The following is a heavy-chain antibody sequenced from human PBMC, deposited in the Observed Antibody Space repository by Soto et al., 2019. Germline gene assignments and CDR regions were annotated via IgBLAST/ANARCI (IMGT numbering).Heavy chain of an antibody. V-gene: IGHV3-30*18. CDR2: ISYDGSNK. Sequence: GGSLRLSCAASGFTFSSYGMHWVRQAPGKGLEWVAVISYDGSNKYYADSVKGRFTISRDNSKNTLYLQMNSLRAEDTAVYYCAKDHASSIANHWGQGTLVTVSS. CDR3: AKDHASSIANH. CDR1: GFTFSSYG. D-gene: IGHD6-6*01. J-gene: IGHJ5*02.